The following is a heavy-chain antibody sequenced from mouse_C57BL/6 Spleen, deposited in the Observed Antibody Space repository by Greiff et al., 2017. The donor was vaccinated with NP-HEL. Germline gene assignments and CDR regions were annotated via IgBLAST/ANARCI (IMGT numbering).Heavy chain of an antibody. CDR2: INPGSGGT. CDR1: GYAFTNYL. J-gene: IGHJ1*03. CDR3: ARDYYGSSYGYFDV. V-gene: IGHV1-54*01. D-gene: IGHD1-1*01. Sequence: VKLQESGAELVRPGTSVKVSCKASGYAFTNYLIEWVKQRPGQGLEWIGVINPGSGGTNYNEKFKGKATLTADKSSSTAYMQLSSLTSEDSAVYFCARDYYGSSYGYFDVWGTGTTVTVSS.